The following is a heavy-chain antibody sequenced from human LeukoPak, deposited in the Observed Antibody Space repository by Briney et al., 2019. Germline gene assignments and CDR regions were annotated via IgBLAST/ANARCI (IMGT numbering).Heavy chain of an antibody. Sequence: GASVKVSCKVSGYTLTELSMHWVRQAPGKGLEWMGGFDPEDGETIYAQKFQGRVTMTEDTSTDTAYMELSSLRSEDTAVYYCASSVDTAMGNYFDYWGQGALVTVSS. CDR3: ASSVDTAMGNYFDY. CDR2: FDPEDGET. CDR1: GYTLTELS. V-gene: IGHV1-24*01. D-gene: IGHD5-18*01. J-gene: IGHJ4*02.